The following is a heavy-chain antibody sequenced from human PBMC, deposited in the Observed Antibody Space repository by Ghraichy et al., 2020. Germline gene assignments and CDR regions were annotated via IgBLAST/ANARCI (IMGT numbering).Heavy chain of an antibody. CDR3: ARDRSLGGTVTTTPGMDV. Sequence: SVKVSCKASGGTFSSHAISWVRQAPGQGLEWMGGIIPIFGTANYAQKFQGRVTITADKSTSTAYMELSSLRSEDTAVYYCARDRSLGGTVTTTPGMDVWGQGTTVTVSS. CDR2: IIPIFGTA. V-gene: IGHV1-69*06. J-gene: IGHJ6*02. CDR1: GGTFSSHA. D-gene: IGHD4-11*01.